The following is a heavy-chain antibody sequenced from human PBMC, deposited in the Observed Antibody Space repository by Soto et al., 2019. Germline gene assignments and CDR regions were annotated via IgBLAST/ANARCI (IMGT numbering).Heavy chain of an antibody. CDR1: GGSISSYY. CDR2: IYTSGST. J-gene: IGHJ6*02. V-gene: IGHV4-4*07. Sequence: SETLSLTCTVSGGSISSYYWSWIRQPAGKGLEWIGRIYTSGSTNYNPSLKSRVTMSVDTSKNQFSLKLSSVTAADTAVYYCARDWDIVVVPAASDYYYYYGMDVWGQGTTVTVSS. D-gene: IGHD2-2*01. CDR3: ARDWDIVVVPAASDYYYYYGMDV.